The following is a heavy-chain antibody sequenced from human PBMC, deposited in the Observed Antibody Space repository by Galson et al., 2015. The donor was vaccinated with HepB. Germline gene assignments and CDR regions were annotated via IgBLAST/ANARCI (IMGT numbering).Heavy chain of an antibody. J-gene: IGHJ4*02. CDR1: GDSISSSTYY. CDR3: TRSSDVVSTYY. CDR2: MYYSGST. Sequence: ETLSLTCTVSGDSISSSTYYWGWIRQPPGKGLEWIGSMYYSGSTYYNPPLKSRITISVDTSKNLFSLNLRSVTAADTAVYYCTRSSDVVSTYYWGQGTLVTVSS. D-gene: IGHD5/OR15-5a*01. V-gene: IGHV4-39*01.